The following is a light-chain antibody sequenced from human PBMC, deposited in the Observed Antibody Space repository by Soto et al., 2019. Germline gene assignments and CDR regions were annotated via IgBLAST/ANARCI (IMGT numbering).Light chain of an antibody. Sequence: QSALTQPPSVSGSPGQSVTISCTGTSSDVGSYNRVSWYQQPPGTAPKLMIYEVSNRPSGVPDRFSGSKSGNTASLTISGPQAEDEADYYCSSKTSNSTLVFGTGTKLTVL. V-gene: IGLV2-18*02. J-gene: IGLJ1*01. CDR2: EVS. CDR3: SSKTSNSTLV. CDR1: SSDVGSYNR.